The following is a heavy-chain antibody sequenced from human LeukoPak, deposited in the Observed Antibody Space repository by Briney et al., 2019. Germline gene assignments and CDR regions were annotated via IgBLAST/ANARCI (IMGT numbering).Heavy chain of an antibody. CDR2: IRYDGSNK. CDR1: GFTFSSYG. CDR3: ARDPNLQRYYYDSSGYYNNYWYFDL. D-gene: IGHD3-22*01. Sequence: GGSLRLSCAASGFTFSSYGMHWVRQAPGKGLEWVAFIRYDGSNKYYADSVKGRFTISRDNSKNTLYLQMNSLRAEDTAVYYCARDPNLQRYYYDSSGYYNNYWYFDLWGRGTLVTVSS. J-gene: IGHJ2*01. V-gene: IGHV3-30*02.